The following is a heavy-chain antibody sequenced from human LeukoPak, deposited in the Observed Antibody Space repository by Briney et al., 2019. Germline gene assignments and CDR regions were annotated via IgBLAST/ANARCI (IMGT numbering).Heavy chain of an antibody. D-gene: IGHD2-15*01. CDR3: ARDTIPDCSGGSCYGHVSYFDY. V-gene: IGHV1-69*13. J-gene: IGHJ4*02. CDR1: GGTFSSYA. Sequence: SVKVSCKASGGTFSSYAISWVRQAPGQGLEWMGGIIPIFGTANYAQKFQGRVTITADESTSTAYMELSSLRSKDTAVYYCARDTIPDCSGGSCYGHVSYFDYWGQGTLVTVSS. CDR2: IIPIFGTA.